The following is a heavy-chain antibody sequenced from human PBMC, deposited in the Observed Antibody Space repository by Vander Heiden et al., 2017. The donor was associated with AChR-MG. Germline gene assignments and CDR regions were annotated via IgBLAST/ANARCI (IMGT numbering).Heavy chain of an antibody. CDR2: IIPIFGTA. J-gene: IGHJ6*03. Sequence: QVQLVQSGAEVQKPGSSVKVSCKASGGTFSSYAISWGRQAPGQGLEWMGGIIPIFGTANYAQKFQGRVTITADKSTSTAYMELSSLRSEDTAVYYCARGNYREDYYYYYMDVWGKGTTVTVSS. V-gene: IGHV1-69*06. CDR1: GGTFSSYA. D-gene: IGHD4-4*01. CDR3: ARGNYREDYYYYYMDV.